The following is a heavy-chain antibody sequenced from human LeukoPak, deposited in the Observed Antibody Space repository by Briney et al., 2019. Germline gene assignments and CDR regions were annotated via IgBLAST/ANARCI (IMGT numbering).Heavy chain of an antibody. D-gene: IGHD3-10*01. CDR2: ISSSSSYI. CDR1: RFTFSSYS. J-gene: IGHJ4*02. CDR3: ARGRGSGVFDY. V-gene: IGHV3-21*01. Sequence: PGGSLRLSCAASRFTFSSYSMSWVRQAPGKGLEWVSSISSSSSYIYYADSVKGRFTISRDNAKNSLYLQMNSLRAEDTAVYYCARGRGSGVFDYWGQGTLVTVSS.